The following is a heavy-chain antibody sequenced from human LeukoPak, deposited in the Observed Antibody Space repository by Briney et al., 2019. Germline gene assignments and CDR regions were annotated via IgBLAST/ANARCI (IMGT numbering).Heavy chain of an antibody. CDR2: IKQGGSEK. CDR3: ASYRWLQSSFDY. V-gene: IGHV3-7*01. CDR1: GFTFSSYW. J-gene: IGHJ4*02. Sequence: GGSLRLSCAASGFTFSSYWMSWVRQAPGKGLEWVANIKQGGSEKYYVDSVKGRFTISRDNAKNSLYLQMNSLRAEDTAVYYCASYRWLQSSFDYWGQGTLVTVSS. D-gene: IGHD5-24*01.